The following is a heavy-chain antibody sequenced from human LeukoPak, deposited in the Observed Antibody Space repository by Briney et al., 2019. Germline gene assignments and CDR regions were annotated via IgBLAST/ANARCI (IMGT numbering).Heavy chain of an antibody. D-gene: IGHD5-24*01. CDR1: GGSISSYY. Sequence: SETLSLTCTVSGGSISSYYWSWIRQPPGKGLEWIGYIYYSGSTNYNPSLKSRVTISADTSKNQFSLTLNSVTAADTAVYYCARRRLGYYFDYWGQGTLVTVSS. CDR3: ARRRLGYYFDY. J-gene: IGHJ4*02. CDR2: IYYSGST. V-gene: IGHV4-59*12.